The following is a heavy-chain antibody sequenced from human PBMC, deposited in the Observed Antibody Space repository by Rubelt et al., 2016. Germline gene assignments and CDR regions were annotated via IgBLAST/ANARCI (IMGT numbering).Heavy chain of an antibody. CDR2: VSPDGTKK. Sequence: DKGLEWVAAVSPDGTKKNYADSVKGRFTIFRDNSKNLLYLQMHSLRTEDTAVYYCARHQFYYDTSGYFDYWGRGILVTVSS. J-gene: IGHJ4*02. CDR3: ARHQFYYDTSGYFDY. V-gene: IGHV3-30*04. D-gene: IGHD3-22*01.